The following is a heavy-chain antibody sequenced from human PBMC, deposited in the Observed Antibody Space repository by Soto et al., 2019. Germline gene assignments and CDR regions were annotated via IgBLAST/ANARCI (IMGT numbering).Heavy chain of an antibody. D-gene: IGHD2-21*01. CDR2: VSFSGNSP. J-gene: IGHJ4*02. CDR1: GFKFSAFA. CDR3: AKRGSSGSDGVPVYFDS. Sequence: EVQLLESGGGLVQPGGSLRLSCAASGFKFSAFAMTWVRQVPGKGLEWVSSVSFSGNSPYYADAVKGRFTISKDNSNNALYLQMNSLRDDDTATYYCAKRGSSGSDGVPVYFDSGGQGIQVTVSS. V-gene: IGHV3-23*01.